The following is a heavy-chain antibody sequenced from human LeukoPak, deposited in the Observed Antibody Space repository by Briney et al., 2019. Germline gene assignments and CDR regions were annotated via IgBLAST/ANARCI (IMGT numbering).Heavy chain of an antibody. CDR3: ARGRGGSSRYRVFDY. D-gene: IGHD6-25*01. CDR2: IYYSGST. V-gene: IGHV4-59*01. Sequence: SETLPLTCTVSGGSISSYYWSWIRQPPGKGLEWIGYIYYSGSTNYNPSLKSRVTISVDTSKNQFSLKLSSVTAADTAVYYCARGRGGSSRYRVFDYWGQGTLVTVSS. J-gene: IGHJ4*02. CDR1: GGSISSYY.